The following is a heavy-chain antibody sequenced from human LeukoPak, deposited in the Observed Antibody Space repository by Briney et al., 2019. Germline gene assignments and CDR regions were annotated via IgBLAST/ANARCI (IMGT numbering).Heavy chain of an antibody. V-gene: IGHV4-59*04. J-gene: IGHJ4*02. Sequence: SETLSLTCTVSGGSISGYYWSWIRQPPGKGPEWIGYIYYSGSTSYNPSLKSRVTISVDTSKNQFSLKLSSVTAADTAVCYCASINYDILTGYYSRFDYWGQGTLVTVSS. D-gene: IGHD3-9*01. CDR3: ASINYDILTGYYSRFDY. CDR2: IYYSGST. CDR1: GGSISGYY.